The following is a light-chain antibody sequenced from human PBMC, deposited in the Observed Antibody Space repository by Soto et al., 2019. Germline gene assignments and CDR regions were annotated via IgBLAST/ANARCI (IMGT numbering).Light chain of an antibody. CDR3: HQYGISPPLT. CDR2: GAS. J-gene: IGKJ5*01. CDR1: QSVSSSY. Sequence: EIVLTQSPGTLSLSPGERATLSCRASQSVSSSYLAWYQHKPGQAPRLLIYGASSRATGIPDRFSGSGSGADFTLTTSRLEPEDFAVYYCHQYGISPPLTFGQGTRLEI. V-gene: IGKV3-20*01.